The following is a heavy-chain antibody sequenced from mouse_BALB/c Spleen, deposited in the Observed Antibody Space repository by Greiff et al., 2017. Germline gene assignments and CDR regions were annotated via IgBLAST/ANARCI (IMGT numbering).Heavy chain of an antibody. CDR1: GYTFTSYY. J-gene: IGHJ4*01. CDR2: INPSNGGT. Sequence: QVQLQQSGAELVKPGASVKLSCKASGYTFTSYYMYWVKQRPGQGLEWIGEINPSNGGTNFNEKFKSKATLTVDKSSSTAYMQLSSLTSEDSAVYYCTTYYGNYGYAMDYWGQGTSVTVSS. D-gene: IGHD2-10*01. V-gene: IGHV1S81*02. CDR3: TTYYGNYGYAMDY.